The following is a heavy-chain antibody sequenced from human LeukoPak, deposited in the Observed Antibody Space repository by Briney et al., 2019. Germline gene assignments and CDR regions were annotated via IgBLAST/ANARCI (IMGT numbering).Heavy chain of an antibody. J-gene: IGHJ4*02. CDR1: GGSITSSNYY. CDR3: AKDIQNVVVVAAVMDY. V-gene: IGHV3-23*01. CDR2: ISGSGGST. D-gene: IGHD2-15*01. Sequence: PSETLSLTCSVSGGSITSSNYYWAWIRQPPGKGLEWVSAISGSGGSTYYADSVKGRFTISRDNSKNTLYLQMNSLRAEDTAVYYCAKDIQNVVVVAAVMDYWGQGTLVTVSS.